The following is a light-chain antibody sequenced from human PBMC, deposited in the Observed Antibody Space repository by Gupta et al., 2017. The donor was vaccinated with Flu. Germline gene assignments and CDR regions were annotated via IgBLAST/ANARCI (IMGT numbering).Light chain of an antibody. V-gene: IGKV2-30*01. CDR3: MQGAHWPWA. Sequence: ISCRSSQGLVYSDGNTYLHWFQQRPGQSPRRLIYQVSYRDSGVPDRFSGSGSGTDFTLKISRVEAEDVGIYFCMQGAHWPWAFRQGTTVEIK. CDR2: QVS. J-gene: IGKJ1*01. CDR1: QGLVYSDGNTY.